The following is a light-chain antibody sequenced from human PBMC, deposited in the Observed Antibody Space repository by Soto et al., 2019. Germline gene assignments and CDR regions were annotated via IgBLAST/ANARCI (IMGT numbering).Light chain of an antibody. V-gene: IGKV1-33*01. CDR3: QHYDILLYT. CDR2: DGS. CDR1: EDIGDY. J-gene: IGKJ2*01. Sequence: DIQVTQSPSSLSASVGDRVTITCQASEDIGDYLNWFQQKPGTAPKLLIYDGSHLETGVPSRFSGSRSVTDFTFTISSLQPEDIATYYCQHYDILLYTFGQGTKLEIK.